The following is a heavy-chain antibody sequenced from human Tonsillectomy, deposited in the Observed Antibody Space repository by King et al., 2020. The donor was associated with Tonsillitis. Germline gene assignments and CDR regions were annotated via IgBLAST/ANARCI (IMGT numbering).Heavy chain of an antibody. CDR2: IDWDDDK. V-gene: IGHV2-70*04. CDR3: ARIVGSGWPRIDY. CDR1: GFSLSTSGMR. J-gene: IGHJ4*02. Sequence: VTLQESGPALVKPPQTLTLTCTFSGFSLSTSGMRVSWIRQPPGKALEWLARIDWDDDKFYSTSLKTRLTISKDTSKNQVVLTMTNMDPVDTATYYCARIVGSGWPRIDYWGQGTLVTVSS. D-gene: IGHD6-19*01.